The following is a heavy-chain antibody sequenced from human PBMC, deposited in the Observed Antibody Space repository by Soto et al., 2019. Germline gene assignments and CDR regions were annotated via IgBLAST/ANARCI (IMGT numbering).Heavy chain of an antibody. J-gene: IGHJ5*02. Sequence: SETLSLTCAVSGGSIISASYSWNWIRHSPGRGLEWIGHIYSSGSTYYNPSLKSRVSISVDTSNNQFSLKLTSVTAADTAVYFCAREDAARIERWFDAWGQGILVTVSS. V-gene: IGHV4-31*11. CDR2: IYSSGST. CDR3: AREDAARIERWFDA. CDR1: GGSIISASYS. D-gene: IGHD6-6*01.